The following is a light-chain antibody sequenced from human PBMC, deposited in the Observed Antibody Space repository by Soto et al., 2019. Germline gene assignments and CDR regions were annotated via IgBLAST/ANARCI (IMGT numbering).Light chain of an antibody. V-gene: IGLV1-47*02. CDR2: SNN. CDR3: ATWDDSLSGVV. CDR1: SSNIGSTS. J-gene: IGLJ2*01. Sequence: QSVLTQPPSASGTPGQRVTISCSGSSSNIGSTSVYWYQQLPGTAPKLLIYSNNQRPSGVPGRFSGSKSATSAALAISGLRSQDEADYCCATWDDSLSGVVFGGGTKVTVL.